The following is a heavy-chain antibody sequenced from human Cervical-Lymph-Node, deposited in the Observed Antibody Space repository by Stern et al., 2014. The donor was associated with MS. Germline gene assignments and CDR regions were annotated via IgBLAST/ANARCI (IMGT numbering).Heavy chain of an antibody. Sequence: QLQLKESGPGLVKPSQTLSLTCAVSGGSIRSGEYYWSWIRQSPGKGLEWIGYSHYSGTTYYNPSLKSRVTISVDTSKKQFSLKLSSVTAADTAVYYCSRDADAYSLVFGYWGRGTLVTVSS. CDR3: SRDADAYSLVFGY. D-gene: IGHD5-24*01. CDR1: GGSIRSGEYY. J-gene: IGHJ4*02. V-gene: IGHV4-30-4*01. CDR2: SHYSGTT.